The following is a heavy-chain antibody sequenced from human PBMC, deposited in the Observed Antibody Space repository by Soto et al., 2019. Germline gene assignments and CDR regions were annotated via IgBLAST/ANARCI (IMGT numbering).Heavy chain of an antibody. D-gene: IGHD3-10*01. CDR2: IYYSGST. CDR3: ARHRTMVSPFDY. V-gene: IGHV4-39*01. J-gene: IGHJ4*02. Sequence: PSETLSLTCTVSGGSISSSSYYWGWIRQPPGKGLEWIGSIYYSGSTYYNPSLKSRVTISVDTSKNQFSLKLSSVTAADTAVYYCARHRTMVSPFDYWGQGTLVTSPQ. CDR1: GGSISSSSYY.